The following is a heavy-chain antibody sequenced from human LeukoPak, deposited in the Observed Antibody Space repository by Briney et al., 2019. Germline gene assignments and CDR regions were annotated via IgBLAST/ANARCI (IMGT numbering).Heavy chain of an antibody. CDR2: ISSSGSTI. J-gene: IGHJ5*02. D-gene: IGHD3-22*01. CDR1: GFTFSDYY. V-gene: IGHV3-11*01. CDR3: AHTDSYYFDSGMVS. Sequence: SGGSLRLSCAASGFTFSDYYMSWIRQAPGKGLEWVSYISSSGSTIYYADSVKGRFTISRENSKNTLYLQMNSLRAGDTAVYYCAHTDSYYFDSGMVSWGQGALVTVSS.